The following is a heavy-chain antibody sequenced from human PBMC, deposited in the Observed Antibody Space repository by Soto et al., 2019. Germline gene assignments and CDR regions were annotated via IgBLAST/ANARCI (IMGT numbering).Heavy chain of an antibody. CDR3: ARHGSSSWYNWAFDY. CDR2: IYPGDSHT. CDR1: GYSFTNYW. Sequence: GESLKISCKGSGYSFTNYWIGWVRQMPGKGLEWMGIIYPGDSHTRYSPSFQGQVTISADKSISTAYLQWSSLKASDTAMYYCARHGSSSWYNWAFDYWGQGTLVTVSS. V-gene: IGHV5-51*01. D-gene: IGHD6-13*01. J-gene: IGHJ4*02.